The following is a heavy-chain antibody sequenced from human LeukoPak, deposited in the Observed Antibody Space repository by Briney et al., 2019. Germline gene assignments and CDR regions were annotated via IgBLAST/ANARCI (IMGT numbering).Heavy chain of an antibody. CDR3: AKLLGEDGYFDY. CDR1: GFTSSSYA. CDR2: ISGYGGNT. D-gene: IGHD5-24*01. V-gene: IGHV3-23*01. J-gene: IGHJ4*02. Sequence: GGSLRLSCAASGFTSSSYAMSWVRQAPGKGLEWVSTISGYGGNTYYADSVKGRFTISRDNSKNTLYLQMNSLRAGDTAVYYCAKLLGEDGYFDYWGQGTLVTVSS.